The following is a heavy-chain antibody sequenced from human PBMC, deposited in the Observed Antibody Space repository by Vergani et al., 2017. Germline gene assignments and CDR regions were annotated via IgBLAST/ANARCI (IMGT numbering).Heavy chain of an antibody. CDR1: GGSISSGSYY. V-gene: IGHV4-61*02. CDR2: IYTSGST. Sequence: QVQLQESGPGLVKPSQTLSLTCTVSGGSISSGSYYWSWIRQPAGKGLEWIGRIYTSGSTNYNPSLKSRVTISVDTSKNQFSLKLSSVTAADTAVYYCARDLRAPIFRSGYGMDVWGQGTTVTVSS. CDR3: ARDLRAPIFRSGYGMDV. D-gene: IGHD3-9*01. J-gene: IGHJ6*02.